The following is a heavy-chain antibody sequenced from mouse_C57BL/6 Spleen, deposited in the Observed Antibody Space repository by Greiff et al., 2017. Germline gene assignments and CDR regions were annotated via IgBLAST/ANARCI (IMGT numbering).Heavy chain of an antibody. CDR1: GFSFNTYA. CDR2: IRSKSNNYAT. D-gene: IGHD1-1*01. V-gene: IGHV10-1*01. CDR3: VRQITTDYSAMDY. Sequence: EVQGVESGGGLVQPKGSLKLSCAASGFSFNTYAMNWVRQAPGKGLEWVARIRSKSNNYATYYADSVKDRFTISRDDSESMLYLQMNNLKTEDTAMYYCVRQITTDYSAMDYWGQGTSVTVSS. J-gene: IGHJ4*01.